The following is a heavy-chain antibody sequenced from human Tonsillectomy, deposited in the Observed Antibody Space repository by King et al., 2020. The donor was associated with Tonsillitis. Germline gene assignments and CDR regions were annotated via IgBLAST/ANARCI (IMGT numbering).Heavy chain of an antibody. CDR2: IRYDGSNK. CDR3: AKESGRLSFDY. D-gene: IGHD2/OR15-2a*01. CDR1: GFTFSSYG. J-gene: IGHJ4*02. V-gene: IGHV3-30*02. Sequence: VQLVESGGGVVQPGGSLRLSCAASGFTFSSYGMHWVRQAPGKGLEWVAFIRYDGSNKYYADSVKGRFTISRDNSKNTLYLQMNSLRAEDTAVYYCAKESGRLSFDYWGEGRLLTVSS.